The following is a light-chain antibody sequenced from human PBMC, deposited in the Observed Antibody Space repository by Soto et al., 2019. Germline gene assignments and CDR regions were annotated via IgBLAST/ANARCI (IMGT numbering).Light chain of an antibody. CDR3: KQYGSSPWT. V-gene: IGKV3-20*01. Sequence: EIVLTQSPGTLSLSPGERATLSCRASQSVSSSYLAWYQQKPGQAPRLLIYGASSRATGIPDRFSGSGSRTDFTLTISRLEPEDFAVYYCKQYGSSPWTFGQGTKVEIK. J-gene: IGKJ1*01. CDR1: QSVSSSY. CDR2: GAS.